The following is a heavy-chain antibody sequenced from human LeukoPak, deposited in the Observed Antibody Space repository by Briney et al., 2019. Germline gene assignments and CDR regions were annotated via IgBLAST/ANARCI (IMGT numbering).Heavy chain of an antibody. J-gene: IGHJ4*02. D-gene: IGHD4-17*01. CDR2: IYYSGST. Sequence: PSETLSLTCTVSGGSISSYYWSWIRQPPGKGLEWIGYIYYSGSTNYNPSLKSRVTISVDTSKNQFSLKLSSVTAADTAVHYCARGEDGDYFDYWGQGTLVTVSS. CDR1: GGSISSYY. V-gene: IGHV4-59*01. CDR3: ARGEDGDYFDY.